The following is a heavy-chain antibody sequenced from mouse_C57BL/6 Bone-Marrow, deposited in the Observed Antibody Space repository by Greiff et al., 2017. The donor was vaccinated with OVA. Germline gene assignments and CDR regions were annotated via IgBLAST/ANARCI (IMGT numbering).Heavy chain of an antibody. V-gene: IGHV1-19*01. CDR3: ARSPYYYGSSRYWYFDV. D-gene: IGHD1-1*01. J-gene: IGHJ1*03. CDR1: GYTFTDYY. Sequence: VQLQQSGPVLVKPGASVKMSCKASGYTFTDYYMYWVKQSHGKSLEWIGVINPYNGGTSYNQKFKGKATLTVDKSSSTAYMELNSLTSEDSAVYYCARSPYYYGSSRYWYFDVWGTGTTVTVSS. CDR2: INPYNGGT.